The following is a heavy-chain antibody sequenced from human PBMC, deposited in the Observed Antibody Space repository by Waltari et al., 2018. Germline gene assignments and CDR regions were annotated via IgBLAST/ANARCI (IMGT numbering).Heavy chain of an antibody. V-gene: IGHV1-69*11. D-gene: IGHD3-9*01. J-gene: IGHJ4*02. CDR1: GGTFSSYA. CDR3: ASLSYYDILTGYYNKDY. Sequence: QVQLVQSGAEVKKPGSSVKVSCQASGGTFSSYAISWVRQAPGQGLEWMGRSSPRVDTANSAQKCHGRFTCTADESTSTAYMGLSSLRSEDTAVYYCASLSYYDILTGYYNKDYWGQGTLVTVSS. CDR2: SSPRVDTA.